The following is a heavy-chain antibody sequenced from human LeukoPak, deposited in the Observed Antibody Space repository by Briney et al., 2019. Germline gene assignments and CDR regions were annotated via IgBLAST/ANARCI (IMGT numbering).Heavy chain of an antibody. D-gene: IGHD2-15*01. V-gene: IGHV4-4*02. Sequence: SGTLSLTCAVSGGSISSSNWWSWVRQPPGKGLEWIGEIYHSGSTNYNPSLKSRVTISVDTSKNQFSLKLSSVTAADTAVYYCARGRRYSYPPFDYWGQGTLVTVSS. CDR1: GGSISSSNW. J-gene: IGHJ4*02. CDR3: ARGRRYSYPPFDY. CDR2: IYHSGST.